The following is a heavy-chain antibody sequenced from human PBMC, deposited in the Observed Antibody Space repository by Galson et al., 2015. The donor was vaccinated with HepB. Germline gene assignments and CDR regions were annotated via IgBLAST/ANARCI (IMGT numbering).Heavy chain of an antibody. CDR1: GFTFSSYG. V-gene: IGHV3-30*18. D-gene: IGHD5-24*01. CDR2: LSYDGSNK. Sequence: SLRLSCAASGFTFSSYGMHWVRQAPGKGLEWVAVLSYDGSNKYYADSVKGRFTISRDNSKNTLYLQMNSLRAEDTAVYYCAKGSHGYFNYYGMDVWGQGTTVTVSS. J-gene: IGHJ6*02. CDR3: AKGSHGYFNYYGMDV.